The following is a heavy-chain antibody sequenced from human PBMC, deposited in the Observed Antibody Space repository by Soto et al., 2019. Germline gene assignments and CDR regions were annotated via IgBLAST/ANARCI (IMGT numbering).Heavy chain of an antibody. J-gene: IGHJ6*02. CDR2: ISAYNGNT. D-gene: IGHD2-2*01. CDR3: ARDSKFIVVVPAANVYYGMDV. V-gene: IGHV1-18*04. CDR1: GYTFTSYG. Sequence: QVQLVQSGAEVKKPGASVKVSCKASGYTFTSYGISWVRQAPGQGLEWMGWISAYNGNTNYAQKLQGRVTMTTDTSTKTAHVQMRSLRSDYTAVYYCARDSKFIVVVPAANVYYGMDVLGQGTTVTGSS.